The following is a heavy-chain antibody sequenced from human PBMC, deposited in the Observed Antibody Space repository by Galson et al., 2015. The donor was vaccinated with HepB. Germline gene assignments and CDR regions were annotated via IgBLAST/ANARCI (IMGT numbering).Heavy chain of an antibody. V-gene: IGHV3-7*03. CDR3: ARDHDNGRYYQGYFEF. D-gene: IGHD3-22*01. CDR2: INQDGSEK. CDR1: GFTLSSYW. J-gene: IGHJ4*02. Sequence: SLRLSCAASGFTLSSYWMSWVRQAPGKGLEWVANINQDGSEKYYVDSVKGRFTISRDNAKNSLYLQMNSLRAEDTALYYCARDHDNGRYYQGYFEFWGQGTLVTVSS.